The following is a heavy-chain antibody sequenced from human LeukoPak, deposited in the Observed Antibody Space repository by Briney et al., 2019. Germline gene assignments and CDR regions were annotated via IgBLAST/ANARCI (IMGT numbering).Heavy chain of an antibody. V-gene: IGHV3-30*02. CDR2: IRYDGSNK. D-gene: IGHD1-26*01. CDR1: GFTFSSYG. CDR3: ARLKVGSYYPLDY. Sequence: PGGSLRLSCAASGFTFSSYGMHWVRQAPGKGLEWVAFIRYDGSNKYYADSVKGRFTISRDNSKNTLYLQMNSLRAEDTAVYYCARLKVGSYYPLDYWGQGTLVTVSS. J-gene: IGHJ4*02.